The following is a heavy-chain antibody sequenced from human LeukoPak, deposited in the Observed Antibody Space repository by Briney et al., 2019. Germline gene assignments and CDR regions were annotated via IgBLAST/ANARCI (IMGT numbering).Heavy chain of an antibody. V-gene: IGHV4-34*01. CDR2: INHSGST. D-gene: IGHD1-1*01. CDR3: ARAVQLERPPPLIGYYYIDV. CDR1: GGSFSGYY. Sequence: ASETLSLTCAVYGGSFSGYYWSWIRQPPGKGLEWIGEINHSGSTNYNPSLKSRVTISVDTSKNQFSLKLSSVTAADTAVYYCARAVQLERPPPLIGYYYIDVWGKGTTVTVSS. J-gene: IGHJ6*03.